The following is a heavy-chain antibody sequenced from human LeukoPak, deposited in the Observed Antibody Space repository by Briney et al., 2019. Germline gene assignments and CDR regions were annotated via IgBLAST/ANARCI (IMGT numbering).Heavy chain of an antibody. Sequence: GGSLRLSCAASGFNVGNNYMNWVRQAPAKGLEWVSILYSGSDTYYADSVKGRFTISRDNSKNILSLQMNSLTAEDTAVYYCARVGDHYHWYFDLWGRGTLVTVSS. CDR1: GFNVGNNY. D-gene: IGHD3-10*01. V-gene: IGHV3-53*01. CDR2: LYSGSDT. CDR3: ARVGDHYHWYFDL. J-gene: IGHJ2*01.